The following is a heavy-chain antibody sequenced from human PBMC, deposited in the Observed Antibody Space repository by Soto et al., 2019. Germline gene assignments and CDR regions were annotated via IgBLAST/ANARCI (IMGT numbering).Heavy chain of an antibody. Sequence: SETLSLTCSVSGGSISTDGYYWSWIRQLPGEGLEWMGYIYHSGTTYHNPSLKSRLSMSVDTSKNQLSLTLNSVTAADAAVYYCARQRTTVVTQAYFDHWGQGTLVTVSS. D-gene: IGHD4-17*01. CDR3: ARQRTTVVTQAYFDH. J-gene: IGHJ4*02. V-gene: IGHV4-31*03. CDR2: IYHSGTT. CDR1: GGSISTDGYY.